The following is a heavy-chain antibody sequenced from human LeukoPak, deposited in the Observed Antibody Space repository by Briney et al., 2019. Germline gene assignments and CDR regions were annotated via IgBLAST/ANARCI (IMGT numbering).Heavy chain of an antibody. CDR3: AKDPTDFDSSGQTYFDY. D-gene: IGHD3-22*01. Sequence: GGSLRPSCAASGFTFSSCAMSWVRQAPGKGLGWVSGISASGGTAYYADSVKGRFTISRDNSKNTLVLQLNSLRAEDTAVYYCAKDPTDFDSSGQTYFDYWGQGTLVTVSS. V-gene: IGHV3-23*01. CDR1: GFTFSSCA. CDR2: ISASGGTA. J-gene: IGHJ4*02.